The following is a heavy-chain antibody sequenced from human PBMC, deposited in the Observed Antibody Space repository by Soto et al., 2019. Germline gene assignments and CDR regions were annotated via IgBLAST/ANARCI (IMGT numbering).Heavy chain of an antibody. V-gene: IGHV3-23*01. CDR3: AYSSTPFDY. CDR2: ISGSGGST. J-gene: IGHJ4*02. CDR1: GFTFSSYA. D-gene: IGHD6-13*01. Sequence: EVQLLESGGGLVQPGGSLRLSCAASGFTFSSYAMSWVRQAPGKALEWVSDISGSGGSTCYADSVKGRFTSSRDNSNNTLDLPMNSLRAEDTAVYYCAYSSTPFDYWGQVTLVTVSS.